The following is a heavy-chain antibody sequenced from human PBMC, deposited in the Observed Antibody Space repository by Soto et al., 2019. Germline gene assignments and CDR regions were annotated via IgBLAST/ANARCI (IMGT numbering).Heavy chain of an antibody. V-gene: IGHV3-23*01. D-gene: IGHD3-22*01. Sequence: GGSLRLSCAASGFTFSSYAMSWVRQAPGKGLEWVSAISGSGGSTYYADSVKGRFTISRDNSKNTLYLQMNSLRAEDTAVYYCAKHNYYDSSGYYYGGYYFDYWGQGTLVTVSS. J-gene: IGHJ4*02. CDR3: AKHNYYDSSGYYYGGYYFDY. CDR2: ISGSGGST. CDR1: GFTFSSYA.